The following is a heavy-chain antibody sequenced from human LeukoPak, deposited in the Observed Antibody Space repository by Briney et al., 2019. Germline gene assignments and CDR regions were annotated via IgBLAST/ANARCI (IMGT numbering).Heavy chain of an antibody. Sequence: GGSLRLSCAASGFTVSSNYMSWVRQAPGKGLEWVSVIYSGGSTYYADSVKGRFTISRDNSRNTLYLQMNSLRAEDTAVYYCAVCLDCYDSSGYSLDYWGQGTLVTVSS. V-gene: IGHV3-66*01. CDR3: AVCLDCYDSSGYSLDY. CDR2: IYSGGST. J-gene: IGHJ4*02. CDR1: GFTVSSNY. D-gene: IGHD3-22*01.